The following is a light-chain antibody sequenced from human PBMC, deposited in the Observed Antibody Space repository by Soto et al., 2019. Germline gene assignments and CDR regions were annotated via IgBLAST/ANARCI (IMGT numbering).Light chain of an antibody. Sequence: DVVMTQTPLSLLVTLGQPASISCRSSQSLVYDDGNTYLNWFHQRPGQSPRRLIYRVSNRDSGVPDRFSGSGSDTDFTLRISRAEAEDVGVYYCMQGTHWPYTFGEGTKLEIK. CDR1: QSLVYDDGNTY. J-gene: IGKJ2*01. CDR2: RVS. CDR3: MQGTHWPYT. V-gene: IGKV2-30*01.